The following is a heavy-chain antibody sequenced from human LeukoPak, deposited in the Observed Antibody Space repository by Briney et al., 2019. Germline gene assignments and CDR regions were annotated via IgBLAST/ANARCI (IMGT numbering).Heavy chain of an antibody. CDR1: GYTFFYYG. J-gene: IGHJ4*02. CDR3: ARVDCSGDECYSEVY. Sequence: ASVKVSCKASGYTFFYYGVSWVRQAPGQGLEWMGWISTDNGNTNYAQKLQGRVTLTTDISTSTAYVELRSLRSDDTAVYYCARVDCSGDECYSEVYWGQGTLVTVSS. D-gene: IGHD2-15*01. CDR2: ISTDNGNT. V-gene: IGHV1-18*01.